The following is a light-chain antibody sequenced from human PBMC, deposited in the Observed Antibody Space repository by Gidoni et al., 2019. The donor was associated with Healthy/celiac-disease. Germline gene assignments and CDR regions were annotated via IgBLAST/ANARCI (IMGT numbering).Light chain of an antibody. Sequence: EIVLTQSPATLSLSPGERATLSCRASQSVSSYLAWYQQKPGQAPRILIYDASNRATVIPARFSGSGSWTAFTLTISSLEPEDFAVYYCQQRSNWPQFTFGPGTKVDIK. J-gene: IGKJ3*01. V-gene: IGKV3-11*01. CDR3: QQRSNWPQFT. CDR1: QSVSSY. CDR2: DAS.